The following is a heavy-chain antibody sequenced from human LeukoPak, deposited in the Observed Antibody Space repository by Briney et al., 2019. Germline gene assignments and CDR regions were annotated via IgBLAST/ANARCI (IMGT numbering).Heavy chain of an antibody. CDR3: ARDPVGGTSWFFP. V-gene: IGHV1-69*04. J-gene: IGHJ5*02. D-gene: IGHD6-19*01. Sequence: SVKVSCKASGGTFSSYAISWVRQAPGQGLEWMGRIIPILGIANYAQKFQGRVTITADKSTSTAYMELSSLRSEDTAVYYCARDPVGGTSWFFPCGQGSQVTVS. CDR1: GGTFSSYA. CDR2: IIPILGIA.